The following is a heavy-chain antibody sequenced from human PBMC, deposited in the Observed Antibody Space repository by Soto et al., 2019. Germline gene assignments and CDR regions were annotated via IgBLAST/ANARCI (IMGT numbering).Heavy chain of an antibody. V-gene: IGHV4-59*01. CDR2: VFYTGST. D-gene: IGHD1-26*01. Sequence: PSETLSLTCTVSGGSISSYHWSWIRQSPGKGLEWIGYVFYTGSTKYNPALKRRVTISVDTSKNQFSLKLSSVSAADTGLYYCARSYSGTFYGYDTWGQGIRVTVAS. J-gene: IGHJ5*02. CDR1: GGSISSYH. CDR3: ARSYSGTFYGYDT.